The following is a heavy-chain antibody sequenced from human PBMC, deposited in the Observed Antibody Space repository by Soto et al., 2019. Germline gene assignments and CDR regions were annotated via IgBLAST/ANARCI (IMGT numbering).Heavy chain of an antibody. CDR3: ARRDRSGYSYWLDT. CDR2: ISYSGST. Sequence: PSETLSLTCTVSGASITSYYWNWIRQHPGKGLEWIGSISYSGSTSYNPSLKSRLTISVDRSKSQFSLNLSSVTAADTAVYYCARRDRSGYSYWLDTWGQGTLVTVSS. D-gene: IGHD3-22*01. CDR1: GASITSYY. J-gene: IGHJ5*02. V-gene: IGHV4-59*06.